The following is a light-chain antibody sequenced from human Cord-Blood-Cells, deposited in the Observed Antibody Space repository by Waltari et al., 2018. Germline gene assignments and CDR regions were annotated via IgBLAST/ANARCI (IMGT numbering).Light chain of an antibody. V-gene: IGLV2-14*01. CDR2: DVS. Sequence: QSALTQPASVSGSPGQSITISCTVTSSDVGGYNYVSWYQQHPGKAPKPMIYDVSKRPSGVPDRFSGYKSGNTASLTISGLQAEDEADYYCGTWDSSLSAGVFGGGTKLTVL. J-gene: IGLJ3*02. CDR1: SSDVGGYNY. CDR3: GTWDSSLSAGV.